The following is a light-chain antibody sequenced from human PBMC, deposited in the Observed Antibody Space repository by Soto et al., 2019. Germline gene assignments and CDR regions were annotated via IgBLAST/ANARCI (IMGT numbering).Light chain of an antibody. CDR1: QTISSW. Sequence: DIQMTQSPSTLSGSVGYILTITCRASQTISSWLAWYQQKPGKAPKLLIYKASTLKSGVPSRFSGSGSGTEFTLTISSLQPDDFATYYCQHYNSYSEAFGQGTKVDI. CDR3: QHYNSYSEA. V-gene: IGKV1-5*03. CDR2: KAS. J-gene: IGKJ1*01.